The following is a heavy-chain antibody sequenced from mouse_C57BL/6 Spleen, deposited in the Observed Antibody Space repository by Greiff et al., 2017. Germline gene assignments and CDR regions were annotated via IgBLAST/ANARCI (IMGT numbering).Heavy chain of an antibody. J-gene: IGHJ1*03. CDR3: ARDAVVEPHWYLDV. V-gene: IGHV1-82*01. CDR1: GYAFSSSW. D-gene: IGHD1-1*01. Sequence: VQLQQSGPELVKPGASVKISCKASGYAFSSSWMNWVKQRPGKGLEWIGRIYPGDGDTNYNGKFKGKATLTADKSSSTAYMQLSSLTSEDSAVXVCARDAVVEPHWYLDVWGTGTTVTVSS. CDR2: IYPGDGDT.